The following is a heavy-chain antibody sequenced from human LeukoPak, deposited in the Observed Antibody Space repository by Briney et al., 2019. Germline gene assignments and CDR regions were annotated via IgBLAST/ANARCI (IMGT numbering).Heavy chain of an antibody. Sequence: GGSLRLSCAASGFTFSSYAMHWVRQAPGKGLEYVSAISSNGGSTYYANSVKGRFTISRDNSKNTLYLQMGSLRAEDTAVYYCARDRSPGFDYWGQGTLVTVSS. CDR1: GFTFSSYA. V-gene: IGHV3-64*01. CDR3: ARDRSPGFDY. J-gene: IGHJ4*02. CDR2: ISSNGGST.